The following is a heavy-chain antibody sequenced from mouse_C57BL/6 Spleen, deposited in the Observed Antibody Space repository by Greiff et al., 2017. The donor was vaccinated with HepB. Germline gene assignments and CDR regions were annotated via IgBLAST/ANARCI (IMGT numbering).Heavy chain of an antibody. Sequence: VQLKESGPGLVKPSQSLSLTCSVTGYSITSGYYWNWIRQFPGNKLEWMGYISYDGSNNYNPSLKNRISITRDTSKNQFFLKLNSVTTEDTATYYCARETYYGSSWYFDVWGTGTTVTVSS. CDR2: ISYDGSN. J-gene: IGHJ1*03. CDR1: GYSITSGYY. V-gene: IGHV3-6*01. CDR3: ARETYYGSSWYFDV. D-gene: IGHD1-1*01.